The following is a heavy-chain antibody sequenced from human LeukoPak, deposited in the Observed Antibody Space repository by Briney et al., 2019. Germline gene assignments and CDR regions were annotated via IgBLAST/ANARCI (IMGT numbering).Heavy chain of an antibody. Sequence: GGSLRLSCAASGFTFSDHYMDWVRQAPGKGLEWVAVIWYDGSNKYYADSVKGRFTISRDNSKNTLYLQMNSLRAEDTAVYYCARGRDGYNWIDYWGQGTLVTVSS. CDR3: ARGRDGYNWIDY. CDR2: IWYDGSNK. CDR1: GFTFSDHY. D-gene: IGHD5-24*01. J-gene: IGHJ4*02. V-gene: IGHV3-33*08.